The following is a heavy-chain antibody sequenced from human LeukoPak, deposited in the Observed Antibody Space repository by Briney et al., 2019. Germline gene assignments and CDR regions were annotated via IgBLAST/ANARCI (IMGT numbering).Heavy chain of an antibody. D-gene: IGHD3-10*01. Sequence: GGSLRLSCAASGFTFSSYGMHWVRQAPGKGLEWVAFIRNDESNKYYADSVKGRFTISRDNSKNTLYLQMNSLRAEDTAVYYCAKAPSSGNEVYYYYYMDVWGKGTTVTVSS. CDR2: IRNDESNK. J-gene: IGHJ6*03. CDR1: GFTFSSYG. V-gene: IGHV3-30*02. CDR3: AKAPSSGNEVYYYYYMDV.